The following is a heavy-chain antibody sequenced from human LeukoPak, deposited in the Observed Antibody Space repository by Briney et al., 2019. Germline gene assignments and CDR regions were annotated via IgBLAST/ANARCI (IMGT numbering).Heavy chain of an antibody. CDR3: ARAYYGDYGWYYFDC. V-gene: IGHV4-34*01. J-gene: IGHJ4*02. D-gene: IGHD4-17*01. CDR1: GGSFSGYF. CDR2: VNHGGST. Sequence: SETLSLTCAVHGGSFSGYFWSWIRQPPGKGLEWIGEVNHGGSTNYNPSLKSRVTISVDTSKNKFSLKLSSVTAADTAVYYCARAYYGDYGWYYFDCWGQGTLVTVSS.